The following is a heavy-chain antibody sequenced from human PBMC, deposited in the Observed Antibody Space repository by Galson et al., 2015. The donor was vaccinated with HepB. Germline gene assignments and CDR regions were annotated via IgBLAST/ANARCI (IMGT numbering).Heavy chain of an antibody. CDR2: FDPEDGET. V-gene: IGHV1-24*01. Sequence: SVKVSCKVSGYTLTELSMHWVRQAPGKGLEWMGGFDPEDGETIYAQKFQGRVTMTEDTSTDTAYMELSSLRSEDTAVYCCATDGPLDSSGWSGAFDIWGQGTMVTVSS. CDR3: ATDGPLDSSGWSGAFDI. J-gene: IGHJ3*02. D-gene: IGHD6-19*01. CDR1: GYTLTELS.